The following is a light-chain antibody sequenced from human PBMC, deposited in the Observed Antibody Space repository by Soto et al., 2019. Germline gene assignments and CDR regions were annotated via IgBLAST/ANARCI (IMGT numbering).Light chain of an antibody. CDR2: DVS. Sequence: QSALTQPASLSSSPAPSITISGTGTSSDVGYYNYVSWYQQHPGKAPKLMIYDVSNRPSGVSNRFSGSKSGNTASLTISGLQAEDEADYYCSSYTSSSTYVFGTGTKVTVL. J-gene: IGLJ1*01. CDR1: SSDVGYYNY. CDR3: SSYTSSSTYV. V-gene: IGLV2-14*01.